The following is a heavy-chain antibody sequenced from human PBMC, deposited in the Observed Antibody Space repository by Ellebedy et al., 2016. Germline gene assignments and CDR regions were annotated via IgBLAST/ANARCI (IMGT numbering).Heavy chain of an antibody. CDR3: ATFGSGSYDPNFDY. V-gene: IGHV1-24*01. D-gene: IGHD3-10*01. Sequence: ASVKVSCXVSGYTLTELSMHWVRQAPGKGLEWMGGFDPEDGETIYAQKFQGRVTMTEDTSTDTAYMELSSLRSEDTAVYYCATFGSGSYDPNFDYWGQGTLVTVSS. J-gene: IGHJ4*02. CDR2: FDPEDGET. CDR1: GYTLTELS.